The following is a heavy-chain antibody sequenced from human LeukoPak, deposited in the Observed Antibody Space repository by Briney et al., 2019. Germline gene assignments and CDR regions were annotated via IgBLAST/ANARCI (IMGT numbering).Heavy chain of an antibody. CDR2: ISGYGAST. CDR3: AKVRYRGSYFDY. V-gene: IGHV3-43*02. Sequence: PGGSLRLSCAASGFTFDAYAMHWVRQAPGKGLEWVSVISGYGASTYYADSVKGRFTISRDTSKDFLYLQMNSLTTDDTALYYCAKVRYRGSYFDYWGQGTLVTVSS. CDR1: GFTFDAYA. J-gene: IGHJ4*02. D-gene: IGHD1-26*01.